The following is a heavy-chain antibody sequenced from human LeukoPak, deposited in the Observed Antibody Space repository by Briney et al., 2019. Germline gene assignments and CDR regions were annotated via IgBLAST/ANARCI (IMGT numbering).Heavy chain of an antibody. V-gene: IGHV1-46*01. CDR1: GYTFTSYY. CDR3: ARDSGPLYYYDSSGYYPDY. Sequence: ASVKVSCKASGYTFTSYYMHWVRQAPGQGLEWMGIINPSGGSTSYAQKFQGRVTMTRDMSTSTVYMELSSLRSEDTAVYYCARDSGPLYYYDSSGYYPDYWGQGTLVTVSS. J-gene: IGHJ4*02. CDR2: INPSGGST. D-gene: IGHD3-22*01.